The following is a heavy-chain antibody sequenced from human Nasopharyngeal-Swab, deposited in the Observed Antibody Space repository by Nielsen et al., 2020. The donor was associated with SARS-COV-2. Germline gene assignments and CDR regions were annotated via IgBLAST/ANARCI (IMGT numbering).Heavy chain of an antibody. J-gene: IGHJ4*02. CDR2: IYHSGSI. Sequence: WIRQPPGKGLEWIGEIYHSGSINYNPSLKSRVTISVDKSKNQFSLKLSSVTAADTAVYYCARCSGWDRRNDYWGQGTLVTVSS. D-gene: IGHD6-19*01. CDR3: ARCSGWDRRNDY. V-gene: IGHV4-4*02.